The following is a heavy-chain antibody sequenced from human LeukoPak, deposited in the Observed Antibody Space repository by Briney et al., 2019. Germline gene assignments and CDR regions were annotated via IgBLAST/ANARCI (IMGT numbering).Heavy chain of an antibody. V-gene: IGHV3-11*01. J-gene: IGHJ1*01. CDR3: ATNLIGAGEYFQQ. CDR1: GFTFSAYL. CDR2: ISSGGDIM. Sequence: GGSLRLSCTASGFTFSAYLISWVRQAPGKGLQWVSYISSGGDIMHYADSVKGRFTSSRDNAKNSGYLEMNSLGAEDTAVYYCATNLIGAGEYFQQWGQGTLVTDSS. D-gene: IGHD2/OR15-2a*01.